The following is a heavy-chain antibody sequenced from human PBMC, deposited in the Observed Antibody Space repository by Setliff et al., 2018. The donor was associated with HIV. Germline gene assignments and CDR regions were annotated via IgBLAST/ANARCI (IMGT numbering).Heavy chain of an antibody. D-gene: IGHD6-13*01. Sequence: ASVKVSCKASGYTFTVYYLHWLRQAPGQGLEWMGWMNPNSGGTNYAQKLQGRVTMTTDTSTSTAYMELRSLRSDDTAVYYCARSSSSSHFVFDYWGQGTLVTVSS. CDR3: ARSSSSSHFVFDY. CDR1: GYTFTVYY. J-gene: IGHJ4*02. CDR2: MNPNSGGT. V-gene: IGHV1-2*02.